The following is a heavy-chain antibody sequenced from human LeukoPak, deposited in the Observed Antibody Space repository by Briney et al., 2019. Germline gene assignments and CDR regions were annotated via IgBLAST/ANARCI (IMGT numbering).Heavy chain of an antibody. CDR1: GFSFSDYS. CDR2: IYSGGST. CDR3: AHGTPYYYDSSGPPSEYYFDY. V-gene: IGHV3-53*01. D-gene: IGHD3-22*01. J-gene: IGHJ4*02. Sequence: PGGSLRLSCAASGFSFSDYSMTWVRQAPGKGLEWVSVIYSGGSTYYADSVKGRFTTSRDNSKNTLYLQMNSLRAEDTAVYYCAHGTPYYYDSSGPPSEYYFDYWGQGTLVTVSS.